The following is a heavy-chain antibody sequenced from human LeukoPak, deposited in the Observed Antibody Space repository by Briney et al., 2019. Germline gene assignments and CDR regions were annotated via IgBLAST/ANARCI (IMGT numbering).Heavy chain of an antibody. J-gene: IGHJ5*02. Sequence: ASVKVSCKASGYTFTSYDINWVRQATGQGLEWMGWMNPNSGNTGYAQKFQGRVTMTRNTSISTAYMELSSLRSEDTAVYYCARTCSGGSCYRDWFDPWGQGTLVTASS. V-gene: IGHV1-8*01. CDR2: MNPNSGNT. D-gene: IGHD2-15*01. CDR1: GYTFTSYD. CDR3: ARTCSGGSCYRDWFDP.